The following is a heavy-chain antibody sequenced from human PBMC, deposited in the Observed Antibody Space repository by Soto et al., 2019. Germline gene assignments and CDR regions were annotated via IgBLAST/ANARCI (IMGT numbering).Heavy chain of an antibody. CDR1: GGTFSSYT. D-gene: IGHD3-9*01. CDR3: ATPPSVLSGSSTDYYFDY. V-gene: IGHV1-69*02. J-gene: IGHJ4*02. Sequence: GASVKVSCKASGGTFSSYTISWVRQAPGQGLEWMGRIIPILGIANYAQKFQGRVTITADKSTSTAYMELSSLRSEDTAVYYCATPPSVLSGSSTDYYFDYWGQGTLVTVSS. CDR2: IIPILGIA.